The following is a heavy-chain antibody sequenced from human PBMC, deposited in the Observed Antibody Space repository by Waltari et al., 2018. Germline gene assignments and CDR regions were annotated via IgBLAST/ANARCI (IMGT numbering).Heavy chain of an antibody. D-gene: IGHD5-12*01. V-gene: IGHV4-34*01. J-gene: IGHJ3*02. Sequence: QVQLQQWGAGLLKPSETLSLTCAVYGGSFSGYYWSWIRQPPGKGLEWIGEINHSGSTNYNPSLKSRVTISVDTSKNQFSLKLSSVTAADTAVYYCASSGYVLVALDDDAFDIWGQGTMVTVSS. CDR2: INHSGST. CDR3: ASSGYVLVALDDDAFDI. CDR1: GGSFSGYY.